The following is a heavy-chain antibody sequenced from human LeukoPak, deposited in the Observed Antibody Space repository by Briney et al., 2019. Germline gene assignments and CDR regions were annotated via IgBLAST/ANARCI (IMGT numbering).Heavy chain of an antibody. CDR2: INPSGGST. CDR3: ARDLSWEPGGDAFDI. D-gene: IGHD1-26*01. CDR1: RYTFTNYY. Sequence: ASVKVSCKASRYTFTNYYLHWVRQAPGQGLEWMGIINPSGGSTTYAQKFQGRVTMTRDTSTSTVYMELSTLRSDDTAVYYCARDLSWEPGGDAFDIWGQGTMVTVSS. V-gene: IGHV1-46*01. J-gene: IGHJ3*02.